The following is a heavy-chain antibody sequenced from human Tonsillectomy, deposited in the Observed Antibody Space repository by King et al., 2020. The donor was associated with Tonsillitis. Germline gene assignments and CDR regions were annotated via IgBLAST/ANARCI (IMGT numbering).Heavy chain of an antibody. J-gene: IGHJ5*02. CDR2: IRSSCSTL. Sequence: VQLVESGGGLVKPGGSLRLSCAASGFTFSDDYMSWIRQAPGKGLEWGSYIRSSCSTLYYSDSVKGRFTICRCNAKNSLYLQMKSLRSEDTAVYYCAREGGWPPNWFDPWGQGTLVTVSS. D-gene: IGHD6-19*01. CDR3: AREGGWPPNWFDP. CDR1: GFTFSDDY. V-gene: IGHV3-11*01.